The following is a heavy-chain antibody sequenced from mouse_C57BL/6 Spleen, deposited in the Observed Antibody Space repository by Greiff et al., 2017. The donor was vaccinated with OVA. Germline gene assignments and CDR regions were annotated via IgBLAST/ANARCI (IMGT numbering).Heavy chain of an antibody. CDR3: ARDEMGREGYYFDY. CDR2: ISDGGSYT. Sequence: EVQVVESGGGLVKPGGSLKLSCAASGFTFSSYAMSWVRQTPEKRLEWVATISDGGSYTYYPDNVKGRFTISRDNAKNNLYLQMSHLKSEDTAMDYCARDEMGREGYYFDYWGQGTTLTVSS. CDR1: GFTFSSYA. J-gene: IGHJ2*01. V-gene: IGHV5-4*01. D-gene: IGHD4-1*01.